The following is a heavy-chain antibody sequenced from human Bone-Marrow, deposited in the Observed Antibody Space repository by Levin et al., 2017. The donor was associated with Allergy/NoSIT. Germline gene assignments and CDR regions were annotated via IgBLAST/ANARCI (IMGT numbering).Heavy chain of an antibody. CDR1: GFNFSTYN. CDR2: ITRRSDYM. V-gene: IGHV3-21*01. D-gene: IGHD1-26*01. CDR3: AKDRTYGIVWEYGMDV. Sequence: GESLKISCAASGFNFSTYNMNWVRQTPGKGLEWVSSITRRSDYMYYADSVKGRFIISRDNAKNSLFLQMNSLRVDDTAVYYCAKDRTYGIVWEYGMDVWGQGTTVTVSS. J-gene: IGHJ6*02.